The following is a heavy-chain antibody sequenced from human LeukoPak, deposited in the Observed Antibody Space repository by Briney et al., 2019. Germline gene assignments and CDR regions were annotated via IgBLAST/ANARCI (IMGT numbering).Heavy chain of an antibody. V-gene: IGHV1-18*01. CDR3: AREGGVTTVDLGAFDI. J-gene: IGHJ3*02. CDR2: ISAYNGNT. CDR1: GYTFTSYG. Sequence: RAASVKVSCKASGYTFTSYGISWVRQAPGQGLEWMGWISAYNGNTNYAQKLQGRVTMTTDTSTSTAYMELRSLRSDDTAVYYCAREGGVTTVDLGAFDIWGQGTMVTVSS. D-gene: IGHD4-23*01.